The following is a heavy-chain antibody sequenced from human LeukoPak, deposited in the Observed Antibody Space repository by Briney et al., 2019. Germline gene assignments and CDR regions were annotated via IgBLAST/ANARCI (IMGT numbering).Heavy chain of an antibody. D-gene: IGHD6-19*01. CDR3: TRDMGSGWYFPFDY. Sequence: PGGSLRLSCAASGGTFSSYCMSWVRQVPGKGLEWVAGIKWDGGSTGYADSVNGRFTISRDNAKNSLYLQMNSLRVEDKALYYCTRDMGSGWYFPFDYWGQGTLVTVSS. CDR1: GGTFSSYC. J-gene: IGHJ4*02. V-gene: IGHV3-20*04. CDR2: IKWDGGST.